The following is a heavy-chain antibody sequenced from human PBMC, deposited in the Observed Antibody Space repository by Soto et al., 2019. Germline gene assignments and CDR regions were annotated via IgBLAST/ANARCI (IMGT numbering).Heavy chain of an antibody. D-gene: IGHD6-13*01. Sequence: PGGSLRLSCAASGFTFSSYAMSWVRQAPGKGLEWVSAISGSGGSTYYADSVKGRFTISRDNSKNTLYLQMNSLRAEDTAVYYCAKFGTISFAAAAGGGGWFDPWGQGTLVTVSS. J-gene: IGHJ5*02. V-gene: IGHV3-23*01. CDR3: AKFGTISFAAAAGGGGWFDP. CDR1: GFTFSSYA. CDR2: ISGSGGST.